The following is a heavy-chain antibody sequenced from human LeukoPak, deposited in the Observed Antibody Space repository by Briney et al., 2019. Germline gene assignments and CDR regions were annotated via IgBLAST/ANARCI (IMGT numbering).Heavy chain of an antibody. Sequence: GGSLRLSCAASESTFSDQYMDWVRQAPGKGLQWVGRIGNKASRYTTEYAASVEGRFTISRDDSKNSLYLQMNSLRAEDTTVYYCARGDSGGMDYWGQGTLVTVSS. CDR1: ESTFSDQY. J-gene: IGHJ4*02. CDR2: IGNKASRYTT. V-gene: IGHV3-72*01. CDR3: ARGDSGGMDY. D-gene: IGHD3-16*01.